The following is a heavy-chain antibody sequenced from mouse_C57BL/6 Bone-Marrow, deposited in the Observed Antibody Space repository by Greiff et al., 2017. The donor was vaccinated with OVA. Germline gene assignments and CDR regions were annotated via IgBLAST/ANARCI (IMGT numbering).Heavy chain of an antibody. V-gene: IGHV1-81*01. CDR2: IYPRSGNT. CDR3: AREGVVAPDY. Sequence: QVHVKQSGAELARPGASVKLSCKASGYTFTSYGISWVKQRTGQGLEWIGEIYPRSGNTYYNEKFKGKATLTADKSSSTAYMELRSLTSEDSAVYFCAREGVVAPDYWGQGTTLTVSS. D-gene: IGHD1-1*01. CDR1: GYTFTSYG. J-gene: IGHJ2*01.